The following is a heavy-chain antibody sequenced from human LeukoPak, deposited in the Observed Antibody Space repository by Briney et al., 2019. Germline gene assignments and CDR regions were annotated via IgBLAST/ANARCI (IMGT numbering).Heavy chain of an antibody. D-gene: IGHD1-26*01. V-gene: IGHV1-18*01. CDR3: ARGRSGSSSYYYGMDV. CDR1: GYTFTSYD. J-gene: IGHJ6*02. Sequence: ASVKVSCKASGYTFTSYDITWVRQAPGQGLEWMGWISGYNGNTNYAQKLQGRVTVTTDTSTSTAYMELWSLRSDDTAVYYCARGRSGSSSYYYGMDVWGQGTTVTVSS. CDR2: ISGYNGNT.